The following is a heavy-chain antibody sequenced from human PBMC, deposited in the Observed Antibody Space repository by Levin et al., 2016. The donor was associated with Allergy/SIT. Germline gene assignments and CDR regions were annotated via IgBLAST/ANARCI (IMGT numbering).Heavy chain of an antibody. V-gene: IGHV4-31*03. CDR3: ARSMNIDHYYFDY. CDR2: IYYSGST. J-gene: IGHJ4*02. D-gene: IGHD2/OR15-2a*01. Sequence: SETLSLTCTVSGGSISRSGYYWSWIRQHPGKGLEWIGYIYYSGSTYYNPSLKSRVTISVDTSKNQFSLNLSSVTAADTAVYYCARSMNIDHYYFDYWGQGTLVTVSS. CDR1: GGSISRSGYY.